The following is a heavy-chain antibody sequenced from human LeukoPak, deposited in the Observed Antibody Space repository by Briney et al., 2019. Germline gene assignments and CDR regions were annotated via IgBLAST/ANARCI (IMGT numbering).Heavy chain of an antibody. D-gene: IGHD3-22*01. Sequence: SVKVSCKASGGTLSSYTISWVRQAPGQGLEWIGRIIPILGIANYAQKFQERVTITADKSTSTASMELSSLRSEDTAVYYCAREYYYDSSGPNWFDPRGQGTLVTVSS. J-gene: IGHJ5*02. CDR2: IIPILGIA. V-gene: IGHV1-69*04. CDR3: AREYYYDSSGPNWFDP. CDR1: GGTLSSYT.